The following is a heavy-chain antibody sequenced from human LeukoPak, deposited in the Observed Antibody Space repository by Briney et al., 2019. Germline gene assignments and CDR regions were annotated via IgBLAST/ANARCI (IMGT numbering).Heavy chain of an antibody. D-gene: IGHD5-12*01. CDR3: TRAFVDIVGNYYYYGMDV. J-gene: IGHJ6*02. CDR2: IYHSGST. V-gene: IGHV4-38-2*02. Sequence: PSETLSLTCTVSGYSISSGYYWGWIRQPPGKGLEWIGSIYHSGSTYYNPSLKSRVTISVDTSENLFSLKLSSVTAADTAVYYCTRAFVDIVGNYYYYGMDVWGQGTTVTVSS. CDR1: GYSISSGYY.